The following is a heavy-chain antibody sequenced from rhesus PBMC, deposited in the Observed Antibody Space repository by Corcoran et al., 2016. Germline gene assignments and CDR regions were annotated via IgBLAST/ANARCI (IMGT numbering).Heavy chain of an antibody. Sequence: QVQLQESGPGLVKPSETLSLTCAVSGGSISAYYYWIWIRPPPGKGLELIGYICGSGGDTNSNPSLKNRVNISIDTAKNQFSLKLSSVTAADTAVYYCAREARSTPLDYWGQGVLVTVSS. CDR1: GGSISAYYY. J-gene: IGHJ4*01. D-gene: IGHD2-15*01. CDR3: AREARSTPLDY. CDR2: ICGSGGDT. V-gene: IGHV4-106*01.